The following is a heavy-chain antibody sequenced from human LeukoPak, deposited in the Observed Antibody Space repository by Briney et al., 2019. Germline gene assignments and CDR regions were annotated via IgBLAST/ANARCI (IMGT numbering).Heavy chain of an antibody. CDR1: GFTFSSYS. Sequence: GGSLRLSCAASGFTFSSYSMSWVRQAPGKGLEWVSAITDSGTGTYYADSVKGRFTISRDNSKNTLYLQMNSLRVEDTAIYFCARDSPVLTYWGQGTLVTVSS. J-gene: IGHJ4*02. V-gene: IGHV3-23*01. CDR3: ARDSPVLTY. CDR2: ITDSGTGT.